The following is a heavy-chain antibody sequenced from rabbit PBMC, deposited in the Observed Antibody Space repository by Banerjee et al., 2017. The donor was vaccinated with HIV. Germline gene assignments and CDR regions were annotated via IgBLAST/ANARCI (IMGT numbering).Heavy chain of an antibody. CDR1: GFSFSSSYY. V-gene: IGHV1S45*01. Sequence: QEQLEESGGDLVKPGASLTLTCTASGFSFSSSYYMCWVRQAPGKGLEWIACIDTGNSGTFYASWAKGRFTISKTSSTTVTLQMTSLTAADTATYFCTRDLTGVAYATNLWGPGTLVTVS. D-gene: IGHD6-1*01. CDR3: TRDLTGVAYATNL. CDR2: IDTGNSGT. J-gene: IGHJ4*01.